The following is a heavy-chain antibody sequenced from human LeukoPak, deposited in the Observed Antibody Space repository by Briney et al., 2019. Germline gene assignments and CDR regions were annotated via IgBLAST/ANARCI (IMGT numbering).Heavy chain of an antibody. CDR1: GGSISSSGYF. Sequence: ASETLSLTCSVSGGSISSSGYFWDWIRQPPGKGLEWIGSVYYSGTTSYNPSLKSRVTISVDTSKNQFSLRLTSVPAADTGVYYCARRRTWSGYDYWGQGTLVTVSS. D-gene: IGHD3-3*01. V-gene: IGHV4-39*01. CDR2: VYYSGTT. J-gene: IGHJ4*02. CDR3: ARRRTWSGYDY.